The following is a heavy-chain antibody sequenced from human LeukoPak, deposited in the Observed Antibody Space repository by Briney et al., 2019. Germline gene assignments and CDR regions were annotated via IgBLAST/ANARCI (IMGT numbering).Heavy chain of an antibody. Sequence: GRSVRVSCAASGCTFSSYAMRWVRQAPGKGLEWVAVISYDGDNKYYADSVKGRFTISRDNSKNTLYLQMNSLRAEDTAVYYCARARGGVYYYYGMDVWGQGTTVSVSS. D-gene: IGHD3-10*01. CDR1: GCTFSSYA. J-gene: IGHJ6*02. CDR3: ARARGGVYYYYGMDV. V-gene: IGHV3-30*04. CDR2: ISYDGDNK.